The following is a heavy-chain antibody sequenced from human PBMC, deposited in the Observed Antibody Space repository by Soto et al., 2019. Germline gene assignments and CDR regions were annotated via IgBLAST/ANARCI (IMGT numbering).Heavy chain of an antibody. V-gene: IGHV4-39*01. J-gene: IGHJ6*02. CDR2: IYYSGST. CDR3: SRQDCSGGSCYSEYYHGMDV. D-gene: IGHD2-15*01. Sequence: SETLSLTCTVSGGSISSSSYYWGWIRQPPGKGLEWIGSIYYSGSTYYNPSLKSRVTISVDTSKNQFSLKLSSVTAADTAVYYCSRQDCSGGSCYSEYYHGMDVWGQGTTVTVSS. CDR1: GGSISSSSYY.